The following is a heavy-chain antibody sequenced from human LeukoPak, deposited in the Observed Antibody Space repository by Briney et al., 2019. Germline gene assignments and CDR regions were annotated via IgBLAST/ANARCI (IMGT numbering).Heavy chain of an antibody. D-gene: IGHD1-1*01. V-gene: IGHV3-9*01. CDR2: ISWNSGSI. J-gene: IGHJ4*02. CDR3: ARTGIGDY. Sequence: PGGSLRLSCAASGFTFDDYAMHWVRQAPGKGLEWVSGISWNSGSIGCADSVKGRFTISRDNAKNTLYLQMNSLRAEDTAVYYCARTGIGDYWGQGTLVTVSS. CDR1: GFTFDDYA.